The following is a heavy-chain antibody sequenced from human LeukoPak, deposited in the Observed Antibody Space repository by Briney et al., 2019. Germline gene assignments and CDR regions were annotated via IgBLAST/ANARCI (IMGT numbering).Heavy chain of an antibody. CDR1: GDFISAYY. CDR2: ISYSGST. CDR3: ARDSHSLRWYL. J-gene: IGHJ2*01. Sequence: MTSETLSLTCTVSGDFISAYYWSWLRQPPGKGLEWIGYISYSGSTNYSPSLNSRVTISIDTSKHQFSLRLSSVTAADTAVYYCARDSHSLRWYLXGXGXXVTVSS. D-gene: IGHD4-23*01. V-gene: IGHV4-59*01.